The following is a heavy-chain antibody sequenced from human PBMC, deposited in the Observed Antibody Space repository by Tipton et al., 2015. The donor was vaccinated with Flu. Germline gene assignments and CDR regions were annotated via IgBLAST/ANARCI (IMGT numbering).Heavy chain of an antibody. CDR2: IRYGGSS. D-gene: IGHD1-26*01. CDR3: ARDGPSGKYTD. V-gene: IGHV4-39*07. CDR1: GGSISTSGYY. J-gene: IGHJ4*02. Sequence: TLSLTCTVSGGSISTSGYYWGWIRQPPGKGLEWIGSIRYGGSSYYTPSLKSRVTISIDTSRNQVSLNVTSVTAADTARYYCARDGPSGKYTDWGQGSLVTVSS.